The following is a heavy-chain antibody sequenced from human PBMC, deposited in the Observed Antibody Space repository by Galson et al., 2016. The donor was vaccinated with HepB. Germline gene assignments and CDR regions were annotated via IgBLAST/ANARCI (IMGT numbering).Heavy chain of an antibody. J-gene: IGHJ4*02. CDR1: GLTFGRYW. V-gene: IGHV4-4*02. CDR3: ARFWNGNYFDY. Sequence: SLRLSCAASGLTFGRYWMSWVRQAPGKGLEWIGEVYQNGNTNYKPSLKSRVTISVDKSKNQFSLRLSSVTAADTAVYYCARFWNGNYFDYWGQGTLVTVSS. CDR2: VYQNGNT. D-gene: IGHD3-3*01.